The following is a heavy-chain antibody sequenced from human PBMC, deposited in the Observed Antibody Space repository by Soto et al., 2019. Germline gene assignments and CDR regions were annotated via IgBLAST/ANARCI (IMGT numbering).Heavy chain of an antibody. CDR2: ISWNSGSI. D-gene: IGHD6-19*01. Sequence: GGSLRLSCAASGFTFDDYAMHWVRQAPGKGLEWVSGISWNSGSIGYADSVKGRFTISRDNAKNSLYLQMNSLRAEDTALYYCAKDAVAVAGWFDPWGQGTLVTVSS. V-gene: IGHV3-9*01. CDR1: GFTFDDYA. CDR3: AKDAVAVAGWFDP. J-gene: IGHJ5*02.